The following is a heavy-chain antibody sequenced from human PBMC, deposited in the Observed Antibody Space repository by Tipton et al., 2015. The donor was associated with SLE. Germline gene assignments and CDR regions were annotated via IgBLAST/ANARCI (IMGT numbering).Heavy chain of an antibody. CDR2: IYTSGST. CDR1: GGSISSGSYY. V-gene: IGHV4-61*02. J-gene: IGHJ4*02. D-gene: IGHD6-13*01. CDR3: ARETGIAAAGTGALFDY. Sequence: TLSLTCTVSGGSISSGSYYWGWIRQPAGKGLEWIGRIYTSGSTNYNPSLKSRVTISVDTSKNQFSLKLSSVTAADTAVYYCARETGIAAAGTGALFDYWGQGTLVTVSS.